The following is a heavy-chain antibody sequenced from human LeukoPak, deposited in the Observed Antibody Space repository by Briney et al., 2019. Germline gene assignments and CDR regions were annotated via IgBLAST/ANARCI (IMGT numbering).Heavy chain of an antibody. CDR2: IYYSGST. CDR1: GGSISSSSYY. V-gene: IGHV4-39*07. J-gene: IGHJ5*02. Sequence: SETLSLTCTVSGGSISSSSYYWGWIRQPPGKGLEWIGSIYYSGSTNYNPSLKSRVTISVDTSKNQFSLKLSSVTAADTAVYYCARLRSRSWYYLPWFDPWGQGTLVTVSS. CDR3: ARLRSRSWYYLPWFDP. D-gene: IGHD6-13*01.